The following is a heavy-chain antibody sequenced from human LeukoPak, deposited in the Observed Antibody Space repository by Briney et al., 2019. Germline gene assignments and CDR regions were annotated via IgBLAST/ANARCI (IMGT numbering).Heavy chain of an antibody. CDR2: ISGSGGST. J-gene: IGHJ5*02. V-gene: IGHV3-23*01. Sequence: GGSLNLSCAASGVTFSSYARSWVRQAPGKGLEWVSAISGSGGSTYYADSVKGRFTISRDNSKNTLYLQMNSLRAEDTAVYYCAKDPTSLTIRLNWFDPWGNGELVTVSS. CDR3: AKDPTSLTIRLNWFDP. CDR1: GVTFSSYA. D-gene: IGHD3-3*01.